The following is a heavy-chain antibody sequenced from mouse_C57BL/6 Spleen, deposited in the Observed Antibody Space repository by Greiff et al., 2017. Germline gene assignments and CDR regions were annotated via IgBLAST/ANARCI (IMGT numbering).Heavy chain of an antibody. J-gene: IGHJ2*01. CDR2: INPSNGGT. V-gene: IGHV1-53*01. CDR3: ARSGYDEYYFDY. CDR1: GYPFPSYW. Sequence: VQLQQPGTELVKPGASVKLSCKASGYPFPSYWMHWVKQRPGQGLGWIGNINPSNGGTNYNEKFKSKATLTVDKSSSTAYMQLSSLTSEDSAVYYCARSGYDEYYFDYWGQGTTLTVSS. D-gene: IGHD2-2*01.